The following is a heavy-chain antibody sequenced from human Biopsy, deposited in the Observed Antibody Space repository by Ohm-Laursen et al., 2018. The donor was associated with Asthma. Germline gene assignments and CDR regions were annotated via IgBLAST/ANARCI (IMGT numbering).Heavy chain of an antibody. D-gene: IGHD7-27*01. J-gene: IGHJ4*02. CDR2: IYYSGTT. V-gene: IGHV4-39*01. Sequence: SDTLSLTCSLSSGSGGYMRSGNYYWGWVRQPPGKGLEWIGSIYYSGTTYYNPSLESRVTVSADTSKNQFSLKLTSVTAADTAVYYCARHWDWGSFFDYWGQGTPVTASP. CDR1: SGSGGYMRSGNYY. CDR3: ARHWDWGSFFDY.